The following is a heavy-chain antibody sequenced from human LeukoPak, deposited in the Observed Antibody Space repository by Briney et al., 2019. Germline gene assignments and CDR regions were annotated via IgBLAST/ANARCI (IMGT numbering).Heavy chain of an antibody. CDR1: GFTVSSNY. J-gene: IGHJ1*01. CDR3: ARMYYDILTGAREH. D-gene: IGHD3-9*01. Sequence: GGSLRLSCAASGFTVSSNYMNWVRQAPGKGLEWVSVIYSGGATYYADSVKGRFTVSRDNSKNTLYLQMNNLRAEDTAVYYCARMYYDILTGAREHWGQGTLVTVSS. CDR2: IYSGGAT. V-gene: IGHV3-53*01.